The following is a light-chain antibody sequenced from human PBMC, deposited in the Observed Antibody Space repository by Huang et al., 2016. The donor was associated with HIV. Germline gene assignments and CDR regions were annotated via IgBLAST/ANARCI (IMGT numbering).Light chain of an antibody. Sequence: EIVMTQSPATLSLSPGERATLSCRASQSVGGYLAWYQQKPGQAPRLLISDASNRATGTPARFIGSGSGTDFTLTISSLEPEDFAVYYCQQRTNWPPGFTVGPGTKVDIK. CDR2: DAS. J-gene: IGKJ3*01. CDR3: QQRTNWPPGFT. CDR1: QSVGGY. V-gene: IGKV3-11*01.